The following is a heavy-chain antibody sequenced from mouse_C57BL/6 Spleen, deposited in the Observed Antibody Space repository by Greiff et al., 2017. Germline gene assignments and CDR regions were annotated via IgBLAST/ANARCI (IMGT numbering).Heavy chain of an antibody. V-gene: IGHV1-52*01. D-gene: IGHD3-3*01. CDR3: ARFLDRDYFDY. J-gene: IGHJ2*01. CDR1: GYTFTSYW. CDR2: IDPSDSET. Sequence: QVQLQQPGAELVRPGSSVKLSRKASGYTFTSYWMHWVKQRPIQGLEWIGNIDPSDSETHYNQKFKDKATLTVDKSSSTAYMQLSSLTSEDSAVYYCARFLDRDYFDYWGQGTTLTVSS.